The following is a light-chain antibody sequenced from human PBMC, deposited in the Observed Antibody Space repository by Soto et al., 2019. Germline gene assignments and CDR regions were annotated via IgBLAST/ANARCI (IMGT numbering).Light chain of an antibody. V-gene: IGKV1-9*01. CDR3: QQLNSYPPT. CDR1: QGISSY. Sequence: DIHLTHAPSFLSASVLDRVTITFLASQGISSYLAWYQQKPGKAPKLLIYAASTLQSGVPSRFSGSGSGTEFTLTISSLQPEDFATYYCQQLNSYPPTFGQGTKVDIK. CDR2: AAS. J-gene: IGKJ1*01.